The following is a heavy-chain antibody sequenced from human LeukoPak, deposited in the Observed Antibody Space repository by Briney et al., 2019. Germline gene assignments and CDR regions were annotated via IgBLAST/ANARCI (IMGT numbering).Heavy chain of an antibody. V-gene: IGHV3-23*01. J-gene: IGHJ3*01. CDR1: GFTFSSYA. CDR3: GRDPNGDYIGAFEF. D-gene: IGHD4-17*01. CDR2: IRGSGGGT. Sequence: GGSLRLLCAASGFTFSSYAMTWVRQAPGKGLEWVSSIRGSGGGTYYADSVRSRFTMSRNNSKNTLYLQMNNLRADDTAVYYCGRDPNGDYIGAFEFWGQGTLVTVSS.